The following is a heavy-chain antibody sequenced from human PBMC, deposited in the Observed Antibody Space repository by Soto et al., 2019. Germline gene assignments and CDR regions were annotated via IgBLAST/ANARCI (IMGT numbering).Heavy chain of an antibody. V-gene: IGHV1-46*01. CDR1: GYTFTNYY. Sequence: QVQLVQSGAEVKKPGASVKVSCKASGYTFTNYYMHWVRQAPGQGLEWMEIIYPSGGTTRYAQSFQGRVTMTRDTSTGTVYMEVSSLRSEDTAIYYCARDISGPQDYWGQGTLVTVSS. J-gene: IGHJ4*02. CDR2: IYPSGGTT. CDR3: ARDISGPQDY. D-gene: IGHD3-10*01.